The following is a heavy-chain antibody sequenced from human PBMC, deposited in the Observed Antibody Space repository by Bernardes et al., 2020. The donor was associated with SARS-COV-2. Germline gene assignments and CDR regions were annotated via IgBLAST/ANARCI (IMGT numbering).Heavy chain of an antibody. CDR3: ARGGSYFGVVINGMDV. CDR2: IYYSGST. D-gene: IGHD3-3*01. Sequence: TLSLTCTVSGGSISSGGYYWSWIRQHPGKGLEWIGYIYYSGSTYYNPSLKSRVTISVDTSKNQFSLKLSSVTAADTAVYYCARGGSYFGVVINGMDVWGQGTTVTVSS. J-gene: IGHJ6*02. V-gene: IGHV4-31*03. CDR1: GGSISSGGYY.